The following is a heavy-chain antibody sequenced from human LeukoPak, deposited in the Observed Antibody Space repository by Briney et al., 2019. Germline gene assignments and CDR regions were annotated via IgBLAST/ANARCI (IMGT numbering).Heavy chain of an antibody. CDR2: IYPGDSDT. CDR3: AVRGYSDAYFDY. CDR1: GYSFTSYW. J-gene: IGHJ4*02. V-gene: IGHV5-51*01. D-gene: IGHD5-12*01. Sequence: GESLKISCKGSGYSFTSYWIGWVRQMPGKGLEWMGIIYPGDSDTRYRPSFQGQITISADKSVSTAYLQWSSLKASDTAVYYCAVRGYSDAYFDYWGQGTLVTVSS.